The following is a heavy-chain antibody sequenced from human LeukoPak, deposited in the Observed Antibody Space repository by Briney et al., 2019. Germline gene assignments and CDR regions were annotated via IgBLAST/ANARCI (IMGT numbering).Heavy chain of an antibody. V-gene: IGHV3-30*02. CDR1: GFTFSSYG. J-gene: IGHJ4*02. Sequence: GGPLRLSYAASGFTFSSYGMHWVRQAPGKGLEWVAFIRYDGSNKYYADSVKGRFTISRDNSKNTLYLQMNSLRAEDTAVYYCAKARPVGAKDSDFDYWGQGTLVTVSS. D-gene: IGHD1-26*01. CDR2: IRYDGSNK. CDR3: AKARPVGAKDSDFDY.